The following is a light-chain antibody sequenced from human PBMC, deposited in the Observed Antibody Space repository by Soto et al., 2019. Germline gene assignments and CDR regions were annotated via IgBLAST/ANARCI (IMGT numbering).Light chain of an antibody. CDR1: QSVSNNY. CDR2: GAS. CDR3: QQYGNSPRT. V-gene: IGKV3-20*01. Sequence: EIVLTQSPGTLSLSPGERATLSCRASQSVSNNYLAWYQQKPGQAPRLLIYGASSRATGIPDRFSGSGSGTDFTLTISRPEPEDFAVYYCQQYGNSPRTFGQGTKLVIK. J-gene: IGKJ2*01.